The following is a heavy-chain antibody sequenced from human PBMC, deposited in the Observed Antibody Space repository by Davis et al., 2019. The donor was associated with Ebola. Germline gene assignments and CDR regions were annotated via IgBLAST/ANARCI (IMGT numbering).Heavy chain of an antibody. J-gene: IGHJ1*01. CDR3: ARGIGSSWYGEYFQH. V-gene: IGHV1-3*01. D-gene: IGHD6-13*01. CDR1: GYTFTTYA. Sequence: AASVKVSCKASGYTFTTYAMHWVRQAPGQRLEWMGWINAGNGNTKYSQKFQGRVTITRDTSTSTVYMELSSLRSEDTAVYYCARGIGSSWYGEYFQHWGQGTLVTVSS. CDR2: INAGNGNT.